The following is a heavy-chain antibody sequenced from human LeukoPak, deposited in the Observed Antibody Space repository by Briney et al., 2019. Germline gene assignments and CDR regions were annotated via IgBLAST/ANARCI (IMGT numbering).Heavy chain of an antibody. J-gene: IGHJ3*02. CDR3: ARGRGYSGSYHDAFDI. CDR1: GGSISSYY. CDR2: MYYSGCT. V-gene: IGHV4-59*01. Sequence: PSETLSLTCTVSGGSISSYYWSWIRQPPGKGLEWIGYMYYSGCTNYNPSLKSRVPISVDTSKNQFSLKLSSVTAADTAVYYCARGRGYSGSYHDAFDIWGQGTMVTVSS. D-gene: IGHD1-26*01.